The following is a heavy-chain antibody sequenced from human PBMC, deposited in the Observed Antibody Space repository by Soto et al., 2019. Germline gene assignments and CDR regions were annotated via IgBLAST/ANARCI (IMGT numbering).Heavy chain of an antibody. J-gene: IGHJ3*01. V-gene: IGHV1-18*01. CDR2: LSAYNGDT. CDR1: GYTFINYG. CDR3: ARWSAIVGGAEALDV. Sequence: ASVKFSCKTSGYTFINYGITWVRQAPGQGLEWMGWLSAYNGDTSSSEKLQDRFTMTTDTSTNTVYMDLRSLTSDDTAVYYCARWSAIVGGAEALDVWGEGTMVTVS. D-gene: IGHD1-26*01.